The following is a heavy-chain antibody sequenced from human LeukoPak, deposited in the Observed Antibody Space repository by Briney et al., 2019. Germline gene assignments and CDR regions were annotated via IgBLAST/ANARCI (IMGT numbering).Heavy chain of an antibody. Sequence: PSETLSLTCAVSGGSITTTNYWSWVRQPPGQGLEWIGEISLSGHTNYSPSLRSRVSISVDTSKNQFSLKLRSVTAADTAVYYCASHTYYEGLDYWGQGTLVTVSS. J-gene: IGHJ4*02. CDR1: GGSITTTNY. D-gene: IGHD3-22*01. CDR2: ISLSGHT. V-gene: IGHV4-4*02. CDR3: ASHTYYEGLDY.